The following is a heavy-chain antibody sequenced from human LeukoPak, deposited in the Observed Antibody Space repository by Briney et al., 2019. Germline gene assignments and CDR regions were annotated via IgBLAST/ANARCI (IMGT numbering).Heavy chain of an antibody. V-gene: IGHV5-51*01. CDR3: ARQEYCSGGSCYTWFDP. J-gene: IGHJ5*02. Sequence: GESLKVSCKGSGYSFTSYWIGWVRQMPGKGLEWMGIIYPADSDIRYSPSFQGQVTISADKSISTAYLQWSSLKASDTAMYYCARQEYCSGGSCYTWFDPWGQGTLVTVSS. CDR2: IYPADSDI. CDR1: GYSFTSYW. D-gene: IGHD2-15*01.